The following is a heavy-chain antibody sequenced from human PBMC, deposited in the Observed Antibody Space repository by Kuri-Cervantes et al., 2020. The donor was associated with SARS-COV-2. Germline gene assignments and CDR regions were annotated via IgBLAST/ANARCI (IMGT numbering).Heavy chain of an antibody. Sequence: ESLKISCTVSGGSISSYYWSWIRQPPGKGLEWIGYIYYSGSTNYNPSLKSRVTISVDTSKNQFSLKLSSVTAADTAVYYCARDSPPDYYDSSGYGAFDIWGQGTMVTVSS. D-gene: IGHD3-22*01. CDR2: IYYSGST. V-gene: IGHV4-59*12. CDR3: ARDSPPDYYDSSGYGAFDI. CDR1: GGSISSYY. J-gene: IGHJ3*02.